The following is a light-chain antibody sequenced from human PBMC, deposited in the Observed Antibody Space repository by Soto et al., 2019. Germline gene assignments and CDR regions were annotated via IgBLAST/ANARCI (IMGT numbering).Light chain of an antibody. Sequence: AIQLTQSPPSLSASIGDRVTITCRASQGISSAFAWYQQKPGTVPKLLIYDVSNLQSGIPSRFSGSGSGTDFTLTISSLQPEDFSTYDCQQFETYPLTFGQGTRLEVK. J-gene: IGKJ5*01. CDR1: QGISSA. V-gene: IGKV1-13*02. CDR3: QQFETYPLT. CDR2: DVS.